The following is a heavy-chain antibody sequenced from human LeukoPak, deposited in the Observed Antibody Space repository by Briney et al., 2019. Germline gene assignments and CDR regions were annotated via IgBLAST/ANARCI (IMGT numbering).Heavy chain of an antibody. Sequence: PSETLSLTCTVSGGSISSSSYYWGWIRQPPGKGLEWIGSIYYSGSTNYNPSLKSRVTISVDTSKNQFSLKLSSVTAADTAVYYCARSIAFDIWGQGTMVTVSS. V-gene: IGHV4-39*07. CDR2: IYYSGST. D-gene: IGHD6-6*01. J-gene: IGHJ3*02. CDR1: GGSISSSSYY. CDR3: ARSIAFDI.